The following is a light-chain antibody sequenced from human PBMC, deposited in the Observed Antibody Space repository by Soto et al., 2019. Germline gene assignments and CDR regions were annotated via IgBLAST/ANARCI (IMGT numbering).Light chain of an antibody. J-gene: IGKJ3*01. CDR2: GAS. CDR3: QQYGGSPPFT. CDR1: QTVSSSQ. Sequence: EIVLTQSPGTLSLSPGERATLSCRASQTVSSSQLAWYQQKPGQAPRLLSYGASSRASGIPDRFSGSGSGTDFTPAITRLEPEDFAVYYCQQYGGSPPFTFGPGTKVDLK. V-gene: IGKV3-20*01.